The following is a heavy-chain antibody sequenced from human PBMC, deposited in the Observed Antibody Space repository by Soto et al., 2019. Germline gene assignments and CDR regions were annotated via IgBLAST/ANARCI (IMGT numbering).Heavy chain of an antibody. D-gene: IGHD5-18*01. V-gene: IGHV4-30-4*01. CDR2: IYYSGST. Sequence: SETLSLPCTVSGGSIRSGDYYWSWIRQPPGKGLEWIGYIYYSGSTYYNPSLKSRVTISVDTSKNQFSLKLSSVTAADTAVYYCARVDTAMVSGPDYWGQGTLVTVSS. CDR3: ARVDTAMVSGPDY. CDR1: GGSIRSGDYY. J-gene: IGHJ4*02.